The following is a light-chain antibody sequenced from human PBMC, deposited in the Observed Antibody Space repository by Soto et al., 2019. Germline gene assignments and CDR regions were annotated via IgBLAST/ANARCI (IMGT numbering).Light chain of an antibody. Sequence: QSALTQPASVSGSPGQSITISCTGTSSDIGGSDFVSWYQQHPGKAPKLVMSEVNNRPSGVSSRFSGSKSGNTASLTISGLQAADEADYYCCSYTTTNTVVFGGGTKVTVL. V-gene: IGLV2-14*01. CDR3: CSYTTTNTVV. CDR2: EVN. CDR1: SSDIGGSDF. J-gene: IGLJ2*01.